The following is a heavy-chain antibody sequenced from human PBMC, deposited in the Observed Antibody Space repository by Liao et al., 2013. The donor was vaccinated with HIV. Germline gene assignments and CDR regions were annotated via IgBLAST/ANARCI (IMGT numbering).Heavy chain of an antibody. J-gene: IGHJ4*02. CDR1: GGSISGYS. CDR2: MYSSGST. CDR3: ARENGVPPFFDS. V-gene: IGHV4-4*07. Sequence: QVQLQESGPGLVKPSETLTLTCTVSGGSISGYSWSWIRQPAGKGLAWIGRMYSSGSTNYSPSLKSRVTLSVDTSKNQFSLKLTSVTAADTALYYCARENGVPPFFDSWGQGVLVTVSS. D-gene: IGHD4-17*01.